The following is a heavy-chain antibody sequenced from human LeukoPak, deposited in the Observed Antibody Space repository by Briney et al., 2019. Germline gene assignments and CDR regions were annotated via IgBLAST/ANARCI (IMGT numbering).Heavy chain of an antibody. D-gene: IGHD2-15*01. CDR3: ARGRVAYSAYYFDC. Sequence: PSETLSLTYTVSGDSITNYFWSWIRQPPGKGLEWIGCIYYTGNTNYKPSLKSRVTISVDTSTNQFSLRLRSVTAADTAVYYCARGRVAYSAYYFDCWGRGTLVIVSS. CDR1: GDSITNYF. CDR2: IYYTGNT. J-gene: IGHJ4*02. V-gene: IGHV4-59*01.